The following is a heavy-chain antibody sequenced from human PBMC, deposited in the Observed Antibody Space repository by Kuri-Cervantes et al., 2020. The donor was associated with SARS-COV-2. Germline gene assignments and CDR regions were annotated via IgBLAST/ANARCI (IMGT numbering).Heavy chain of an antibody. CDR3: ARRPPYCSGGSCYYYYYGMDV. J-gene: IGHJ6*02. CDR2: SNPNSGGT. Sequence: SVKVSCKASGYTFTGYYMHWVRQAPGQGLDWMGWSNPNSGGTNYAQKFQGRVTMTRDTSISTAYMELSRLRSDDTAVYYCARRPPYCSGGSCYYYYYGMDVWGQGTTVTVSS. D-gene: IGHD2-15*01. CDR1: GYTFTGYY. V-gene: IGHV1-2*02.